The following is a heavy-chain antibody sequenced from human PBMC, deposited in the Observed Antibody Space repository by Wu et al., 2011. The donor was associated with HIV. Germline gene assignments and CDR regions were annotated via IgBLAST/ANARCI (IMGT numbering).Heavy chain of an antibody. CDR2: INPNSGGT. D-gene: IGHD4-17*01. J-gene: IGHJ4*02. Sequence: QVQLVQSGAEVKKPGASVKVSCKASGYTFTGYYMHWVRQAPGQGLECMGWINPNSGGTNYAQNFQGRVTMTRDTSISTAYMELRSLRSDDTAVYYCARDPDYGDYQNFDYWGQGTLVTVSS. V-gene: IGHV1-2*02. CDR3: ARDPDYGDYQNFDY. CDR1: GYTFTGYY.